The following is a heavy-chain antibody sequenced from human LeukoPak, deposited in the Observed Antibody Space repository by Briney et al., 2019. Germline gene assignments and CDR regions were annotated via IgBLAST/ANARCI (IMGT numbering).Heavy chain of an antibody. Sequence: ASVKVSCKASGYTFTGYYMHWVRQAPGQGLEWMGWIDPNSGGTNYAQKFQGRVTMTRDTSISTAYMELSRLRSDDTAVYYCARPYSGSYPYFDYWGQGTLVTVSS. D-gene: IGHD1-26*01. CDR3: ARPYSGSYPYFDY. CDR2: IDPNSGGT. V-gene: IGHV1-2*02. J-gene: IGHJ4*02. CDR1: GYTFTGYY.